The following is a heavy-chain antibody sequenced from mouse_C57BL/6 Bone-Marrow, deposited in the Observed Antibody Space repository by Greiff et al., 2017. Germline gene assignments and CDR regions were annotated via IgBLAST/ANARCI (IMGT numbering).Heavy chain of an antibody. CDR1: GYTFTSYG. CDR2: IYPRSGNT. V-gene: IGHV1-81*01. CDR3: ARGQLSPYYVDY. D-gene: IGHD3-2*02. J-gene: IGHJ2*01. Sequence: QVQLQQSGAELARPGASVKLSCKASGYTFTSYGISWVKQRTGQGLEWIGEIYPRSGNTYYNEKFKGKATLTADKSSSTAYMGLRSLTAEDSAVYVCARGQLSPYYVDYWGQGTTLTVSS.